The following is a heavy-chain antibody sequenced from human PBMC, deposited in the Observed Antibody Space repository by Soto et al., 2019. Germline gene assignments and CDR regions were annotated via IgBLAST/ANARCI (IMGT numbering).Heavy chain of an antibody. CDR1: GYTFTSYG. CDR2: ISAYNGNT. D-gene: IGHD3-10*01. J-gene: IGHJ4*02. Sequence: ASVKVSCKASGYTFTSYGISWVRQAPGQGLEWMGCISAYNGNTNYAQKLQGRVTMTTDTSTSTAYMELRSLRSDDTAVYYCATRPSYGSGSYYFDYWGQGTLVTVSS. CDR3: ATRPSYGSGSYYFDY. V-gene: IGHV1-18*01.